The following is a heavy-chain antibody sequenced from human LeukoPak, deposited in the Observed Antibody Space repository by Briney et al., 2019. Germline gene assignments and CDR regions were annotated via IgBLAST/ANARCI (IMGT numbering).Heavy chain of an antibody. CDR1: GGTFSSYA. CDR2: IIPIFGTA. J-gene: IGHJ6*02. Sequence: GASVKVSCKASGGTFSSYAISWVRQAPGQGLEWMGGIIPIFGTANYAQKFQGRVTITADESTSTAYMELSSLRSEDTAVYYCASPYYDFWSGLVLPPDLYYYYYGMDVWGQGTTVTVSS. D-gene: IGHD3-3*01. CDR3: ASPYYDFWSGLVLPPDLYYYYYGMDV. V-gene: IGHV1-69*13.